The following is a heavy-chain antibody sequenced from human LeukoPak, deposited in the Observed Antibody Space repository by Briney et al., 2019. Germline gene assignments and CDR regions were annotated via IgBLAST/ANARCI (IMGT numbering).Heavy chain of an antibody. CDR3: ARAPTNYDFWSGYYRPDAFDI. J-gene: IGHJ3*02. Sequence: PSETLSLTCTVSVGSISSGYYYWSWIRQPPGKGLEWIGYIYYSGSTYYNPSLKSRVTISVDTSKNQFSLKLSSVTAADTAVCYCARAPTNYDFWSGYYRPDAFDIWGQGTMVTVSS. CDR1: VGSISSGYYY. CDR2: IYYSGST. V-gene: IGHV4-30-4*01. D-gene: IGHD3-3*01.